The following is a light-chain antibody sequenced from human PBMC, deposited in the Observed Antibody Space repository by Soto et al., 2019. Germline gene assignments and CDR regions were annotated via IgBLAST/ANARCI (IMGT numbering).Light chain of an antibody. CDR1: QSVSSY. CDR2: GAS. V-gene: IGKV3-11*01. CDR3: QQRSDWPWT. J-gene: IGKJ1*01. Sequence: ETVLTQSPATLSLSPGERATLSCRASQSVSSYLGWYQQKPGQAPRLLIYGASFRATGIPARFSGRGSGTDFTLTISNLEPEDFAVYYCQQRSDWPWTFGQGTKVDIK.